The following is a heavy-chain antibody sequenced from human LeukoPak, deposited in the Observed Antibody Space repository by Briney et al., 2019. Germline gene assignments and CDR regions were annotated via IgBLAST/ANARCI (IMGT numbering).Heavy chain of an antibody. CDR1: GFTFSSFA. Sequence: PGGPLRLSCAASGFTFSSFAITWVRQAPGKGLEWVSAISGSGGYTYYADSVMGRFTISRDNSKNTVYLQMNSLRAEDTAVYYCAREERYFDWLFLDYWGQGTLVTVSS. CDR2: ISGSGGYT. J-gene: IGHJ4*02. V-gene: IGHV3-23*01. CDR3: AREERYFDWLFLDY. D-gene: IGHD3-9*01.